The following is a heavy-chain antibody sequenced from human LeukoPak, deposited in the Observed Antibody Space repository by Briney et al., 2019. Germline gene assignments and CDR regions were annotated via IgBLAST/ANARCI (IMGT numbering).Heavy chain of an antibody. CDR1: GFTFSSYG. CDR2: IWYGGSNK. Sequence: GRSLRLSCAASGFTFSSYGMHWVRQAPGKGLEWVAVIWYGGSNKYYADSVKGRFTISRDNSKNTLYLQMNSLRAEDTAVYYCAKDHGYRGFGELAAQYFDYWGQGTLVTVSS. CDR3: AKDHGYRGFGELAAQYFDY. V-gene: IGHV3-33*06. J-gene: IGHJ4*02. D-gene: IGHD3-10*01.